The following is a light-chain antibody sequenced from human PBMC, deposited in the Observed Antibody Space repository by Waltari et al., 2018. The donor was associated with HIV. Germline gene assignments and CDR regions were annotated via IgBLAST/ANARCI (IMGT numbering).Light chain of an antibody. CDR3: LQLSLYPLT. Sequence: DIQMTQSPSSLSASVGDRITITCRAGQDITNHLGWYQQTPGKAPKRLIYAASILQDGVPSRFSGTGSGTEFTLTISSLQPEDFATYYCLQLSLYPLTFGQGTRVDI. CDR1: QDITNH. J-gene: IGKJ1*01. V-gene: IGKV1-17*01. CDR2: AAS.